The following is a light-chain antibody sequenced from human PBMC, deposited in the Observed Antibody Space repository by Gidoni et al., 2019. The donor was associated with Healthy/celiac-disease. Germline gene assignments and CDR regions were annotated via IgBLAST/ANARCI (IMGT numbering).Light chain of an antibody. V-gene: IGLV2-14*01. Sequence: QSALTQPASVSGSPGQSITISCTGTSSDVGGYTYVSWYQQPPGKAPKLMIYEVSNRPSGVANRFSGSKSGNTASLTISGLHAEDEADYYCSSYTSSSTYVVFGGGTKLTVL. CDR3: SSYTSSSTYVV. J-gene: IGLJ2*01. CDR1: SSDVGGYTY. CDR2: EVS.